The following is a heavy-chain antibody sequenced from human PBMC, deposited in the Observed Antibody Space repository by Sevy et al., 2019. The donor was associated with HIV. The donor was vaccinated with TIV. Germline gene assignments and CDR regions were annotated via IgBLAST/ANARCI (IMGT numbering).Heavy chain of an antibody. CDR3: ARDLPPSATTLSHFDY. J-gene: IGHJ4*02. CDR1: GFTFSSYE. Sequence: GGSLRLSCAASGFTFSSYEMNWVRQAPGKGLEWVSYISNTGSSIYYSDSVKGRFTMSRDNAKNSLYLQMNSLRGEDTAVYYCARDLPPSATTLSHFDYWGRGTLVTVSS. V-gene: IGHV3-48*03. D-gene: IGHD4-17*01. CDR2: ISNTGSSI.